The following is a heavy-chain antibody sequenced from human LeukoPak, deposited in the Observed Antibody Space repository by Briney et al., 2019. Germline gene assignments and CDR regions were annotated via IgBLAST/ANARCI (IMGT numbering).Heavy chain of an antibody. CDR2: ISSNGGST. V-gene: IGHV3-64*01. Sequence: GGSLRLSCAASGFTFSSYAMHWVRQAPGKGLEYVSAISSNGGSTYYANSVKGRFTISRDNSKNTLYLQMGSLRAEDMAVYYCARGPGRNYDGSGYYVFAFDYWGQGTLVTVSS. CDR3: ARGPGRNYDGSGYYVFAFDY. CDR1: GFTFSSYA. J-gene: IGHJ4*02. D-gene: IGHD3-22*01.